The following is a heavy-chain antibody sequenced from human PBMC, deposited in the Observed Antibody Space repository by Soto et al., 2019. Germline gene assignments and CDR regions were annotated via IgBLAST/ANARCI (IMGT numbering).Heavy chain of an antibody. CDR1: GGSISSGGYY. D-gene: IGHD6-6*01. CDR2: IYYSGRT. V-gene: IGHV4-31*03. CDR3: ARGSFYSSSSWFDP. J-gene: IGHJ5*02. Sequence: QVQLQESGPGLVKPSQTLSLTCTVSGGSISSGGYYWSWIRQHPGKGLAWIGYIYYSGRTYYNPSLHSRVSIAVDTTENQSSLKLTSVTAADTSVYYCARGSFYSSSSWFDPWGRGTLVTVSS.